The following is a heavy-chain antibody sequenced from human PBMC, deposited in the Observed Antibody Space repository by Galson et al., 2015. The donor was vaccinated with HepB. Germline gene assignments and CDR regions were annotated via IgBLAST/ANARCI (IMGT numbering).Heavy chain of an antibody. CDR3: ARERYYYDSSGYYPYNWFDP. CDR1: GFTFSSYS. J-gene: IGHJ5*02. Sequence: SLRLSCAASGFTFSSYSMNWVRQAPGKGLEWVSYISSSSSTIYYADSVKGRFTISRDNAKNSLYLQMNSLRAEDTAVYYCARERYYYDSSGYYPYNWFDPWGQGTLVTVSS. CDR2: ISSSSSTI. V-gene: IGHV3-48*01. D-gene: IGHD3-22*01.